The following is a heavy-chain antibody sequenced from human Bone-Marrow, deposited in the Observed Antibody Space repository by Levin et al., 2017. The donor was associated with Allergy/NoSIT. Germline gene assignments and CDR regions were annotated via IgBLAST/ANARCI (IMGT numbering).Heavy chain of an antibody. V-gene: IGHV4-61*01. CDR2: VFYTGST. D-gene: IGHD2-8*02. CDR1: GGSVSTGSYY. Sequence: PSETLSLTCTVSGGSVSTGSYYWNWLRQAPGKGLEWIGYVFYTGSTNYNPSLKSRVTVSIDTSKNQFSVKLTSVTAADTAVYYCAGSSVDCTAGGCNSFDPWGQGTLVTVSS. J-gene: IGHJ5*02. CDR3: AGSSVDCTAGGCNSFDP.